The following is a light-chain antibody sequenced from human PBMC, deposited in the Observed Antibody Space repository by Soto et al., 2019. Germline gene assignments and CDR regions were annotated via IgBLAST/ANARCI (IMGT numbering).Light chain of an antibody. Sequence: EIVLTQSPGTMSLSPGERATLSCRASQSVSSSYLAWYQQKPGQAPRLLIYGASSRATDIPDRFSGRGSGTDFTLTISRLEPEYFAVYYCQQYGSSPLTFGGGTKVEIK. CDR3: QQYGSSPLT. J-gene: IGKJ4*01. V-gene: IGKV3-20*01. CDR1: QSVSSSY. CDR2: GAS.